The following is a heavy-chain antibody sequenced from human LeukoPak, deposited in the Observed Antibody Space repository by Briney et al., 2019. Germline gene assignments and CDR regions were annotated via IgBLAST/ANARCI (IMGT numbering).Heavy chain of an antibody. CDR1: GFTFSSYA. CDR2: ISGSGGST. D-gene: IGHD6-6*01. V-gene: IGHV3-23*01. J-gene: IGHJ4*02. CDR3: AKGFVEPRPHYFDY. Sequence: GGSLRLSCAASGFTFSSYAMSWVRQAPGKGLEWVSAISGSGGSTYYADSVKGRFTISRDNAKNSLYLQMNSLRAEDTAVYYCAKGFVEPRPHYFDYWGQGTLVTVSS.